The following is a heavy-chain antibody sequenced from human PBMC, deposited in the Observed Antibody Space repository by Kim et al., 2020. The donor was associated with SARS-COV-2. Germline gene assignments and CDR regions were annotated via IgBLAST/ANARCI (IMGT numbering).Heavy chain of an antibody. CDR3: ARDGFRRGFCSSTSCYRAVVDYYYGMDV. Sequence: ASVKVSCKASGYTFTSYYMHWVRQAPGQGLEWMGIINPSGGSTSYAQKFQGRVTMTRDTSTSTVYMELSSLRSEDTAVYYCARDGFRRGFCSSTSCYRAVVDYYYGMDVWGQGTTVTVSS. J-gene: IGHJ6*02. V-gene: IGHV1-46*01. D-gene: IGHD2-2*01. CDR1: GYTFTSYY. CDR2: INPSGGST.